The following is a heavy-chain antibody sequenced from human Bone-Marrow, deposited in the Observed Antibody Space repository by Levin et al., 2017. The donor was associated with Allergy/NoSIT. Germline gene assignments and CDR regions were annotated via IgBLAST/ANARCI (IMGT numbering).Heavy chain of an antibody. D-gene: IGHD1-26*01. J-gene: IGHJ4*02. CDR2: MSESIHSA. Sequence: GGSLRLSCVVSGFISSRYAISWVRQAPGKGLEWVSGMSESIHSAFYADSVKGRFTISRDYSKSTVYLQMDSLRADDTAVYYCANDQGQGGVIYYWGQGTLVTVSS. V-gene: IGHV3-23*01. CDR3: ANDQGQGGVIYY. CDR1: GFISSRYA.